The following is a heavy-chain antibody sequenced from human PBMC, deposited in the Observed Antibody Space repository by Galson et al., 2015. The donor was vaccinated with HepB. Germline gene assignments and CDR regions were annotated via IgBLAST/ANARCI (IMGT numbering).Heavy chain of an antibody. J-gene: IGHJ4*02. CDR3: ARELRFLEWLLDFDY. CDR1: AYTFTDYY. V-gene: IGHV1-2*02. Sequence: SVKVSCKASAYTFTDYYIHWVRQAPGQGLEWMGWINPNTGGTNYAQEFQGRVTMTRDTSISTAYMELSRLRSDDTAMYYCARELRFLEWLLDFDYWGQGTLVTVSS. D-gene: IGHD3-3*01. CDR2: INPNTGGT.